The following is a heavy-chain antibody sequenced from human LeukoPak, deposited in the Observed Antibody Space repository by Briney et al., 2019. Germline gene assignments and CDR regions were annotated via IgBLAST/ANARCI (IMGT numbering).Heavy chain of an antibody. CDR1: GYIFTNYD. D-gene: IGHD2-2*01. CDR3: ASSHYSSTWYVYDY. V-gene: IGHV1-8*01. J-gene: IGHJ4*02. Sequence: ASVKVSCKASGYIFTNYDINWVRQATGQGLEWMGWVNPNSGITGYAQKFQGRVTMTRNTSISTAYMELSGLRSDDTAVYYCASSHYSSTWYVYDYWDQGTLVTVSS. CDR2: VNPNSGIT.